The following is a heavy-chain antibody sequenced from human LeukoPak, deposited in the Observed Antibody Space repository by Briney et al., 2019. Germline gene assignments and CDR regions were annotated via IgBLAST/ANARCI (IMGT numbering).Heavy chain of an antibody. J-gene: IGHJ4*02. CDR3: ARPGAVYSSSWYSDY. CDR1: GFTFSSYA. V-gene: IGHV3-30-3*01. CDR2: ISYDGSNK. D-gene: IGHD6-13*01. Sequence: GGSLRLSCAASGFTFSSYAMHWVRQAPGKGLEWVAVISYDGSNKYYADSVKGRFTISRDNSKNTLYLRMNSLRAEDTAVYYCARPGAVYSSSWYSDYWGQGTLVTVSS.